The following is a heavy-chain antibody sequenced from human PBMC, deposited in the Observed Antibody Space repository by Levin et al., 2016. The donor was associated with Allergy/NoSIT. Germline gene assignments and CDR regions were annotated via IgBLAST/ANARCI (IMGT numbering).Heavy chain of an antibody. CDR2: INAGNGHT. J-gene: IGHJ6*02. Sequence: ASVKVSCKASGYTFSGFGMHWVRQAPGQRLEWMGWINAGNGHTKYSQKFQDRVTITRDTSASTAYMELSSLRSEDTAVYYCAGERGSFYGMDVWGQGTTVTVSS. CDR1: GYTFSGFG. CDR3: AGERGSFYGMDV. V-gene: IGHV1-3*01.